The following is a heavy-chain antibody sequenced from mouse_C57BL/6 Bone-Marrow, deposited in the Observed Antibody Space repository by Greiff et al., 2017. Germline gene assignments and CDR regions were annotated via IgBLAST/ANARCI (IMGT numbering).Heavy chain of an antibody. D-gene: IGHD2-3*01. CDR1: GFTFSDAW. J-gene: IGHJ4*01. CDR3: TRPLFYDYAMDY. V-gene: IGHV6-6*01. Sequence: LQQSGGGLVQPGGSMKLSCAASGFTFSDAWMDWVRQSPEKGLEWVAEIRNKANNHATYYAESVKGRFTISRDDSKSSVYLQMNSLRAEDTGIYYCTRPLFYDYAMDYWGQGTSVTVSS. CDR2: IRNKANNHAT.